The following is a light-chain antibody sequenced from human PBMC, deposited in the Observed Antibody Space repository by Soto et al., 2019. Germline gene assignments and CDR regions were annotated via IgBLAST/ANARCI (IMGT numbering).Light chain of an antibody. J-gene: IGLJ3*02. CDR1: KFSIGTNA. V-gene: IGLV1-44*01. CDR3: AAWDDSLNGWV. CDR2: SDN. Sequence: QSVLTQPPSASGTPGQRVTISCFGSKFSIGTNAVNWYQQLPGTAPKLLIYSDNQRPSGVPDRFSGSKSGTSASLAISGLQSDDEADYYCAAWDDSLNGWVFGGGTKLTVL.